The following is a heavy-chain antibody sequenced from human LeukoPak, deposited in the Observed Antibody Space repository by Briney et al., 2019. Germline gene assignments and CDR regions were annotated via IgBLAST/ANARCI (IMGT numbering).Heavy chain of an antibody. CDR2: IYHGGST. CDR3: ARVAPPLGTIDY. D-gene: IGHD7-27*01. CDR1: GGSISSSNW. V-gene: IGHV4-4*02. Sequence: SETLSLTCAVSGGSISSSNWWSWVRQPPGKGLEWIGEIYHGGSTNYSPSLKSRVTISVDKSKNQFSLKLSSVTAADTAVYYCARVAPPLGTIDYWGQGTLVTVSS. J-gene: IGHJ4*02.